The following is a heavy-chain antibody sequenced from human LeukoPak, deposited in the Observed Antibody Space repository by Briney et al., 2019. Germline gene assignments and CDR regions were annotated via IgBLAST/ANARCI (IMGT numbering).Heavy chain of an antibody. CDR2: IYYSGST. CDR3: ARLVAAAGTAIDY. Sequence: PSETLSLTCTVSGGSISSSSYYWGWIRQPPGKGLEWIGSIYYSGSTYYNPSLKSRVTISVDTSKNQFSLKLSSVTAADTAVYYCARLVAAAGTAIDYWGQGTLVTVSS. D-gene: IGHD6-13*01. J-gene: IGHJ4*02. CDR1: GGSISSSSYY. V-gene: IGHV4-39*01.